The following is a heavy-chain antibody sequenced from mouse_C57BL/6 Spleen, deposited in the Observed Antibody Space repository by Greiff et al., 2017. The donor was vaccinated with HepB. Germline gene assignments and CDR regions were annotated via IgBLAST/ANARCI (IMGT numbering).Heavy chain of an antibody. J-gene: IGHJ4*01. Sequence: QVQLQQPGAELVRPGSSVKLSCKASGYTFTSYWMHWVKQRPIQGLEWIGNIDPSDSETHYNQKFKDKATLTVDKSSSTAYMQLSSLTSEDSAVYYCAREDYEPYAMDYWGQGTSVTVSS. CDR3: AREDYEPYAMDY. D-gene: IGHD2-4*01. V-gene: IGHV1-52*01. CDR1: GYTFTSYW. CDR2: IDPSDSET.